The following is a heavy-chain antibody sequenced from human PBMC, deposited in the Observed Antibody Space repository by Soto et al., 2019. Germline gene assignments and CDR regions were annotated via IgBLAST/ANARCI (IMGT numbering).Heavy chain of an antibody. CDR2: ISGSGGST. D-gene: IGHD4-4*01. J-gene: IGHJ5*02. Sequence: PGGSLGLSCAASGFSLSSYAMSWVRQAPGKGLEWVSAISGSGGSTYYADSVKGRFTISRDNSKNTLYLQMNSLRAEDTAVYYCAKLPYDYSNFGWFDPWGQGTLVTVSS. V-gene: IGHV3-23*01. CDR1: GFSLSSYA. CDR3: AKLPYDYSNFGWFDP.